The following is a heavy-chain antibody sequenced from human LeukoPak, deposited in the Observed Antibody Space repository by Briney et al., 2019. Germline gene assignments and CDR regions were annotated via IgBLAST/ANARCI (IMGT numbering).Heavy chain of an antibody. CDR1: GGSISSSSYY. V-gene: IGHV4-39*07. CDR3: ARDMGQDYVWGSYPPRDAFDI. Sequence: SETLSLTCTVSGGSISSSSYYWGWIRQPPGKGLEWIGSIYYSGSTYYNPSLKSRVTISVDTSKNQFSLKLSSVTAADTAVYYCARDMGQDYVWGSYPPRDAFDIWGQGTMVTVSS. J-gene: IGHJ3*02. CDR2: IYYSGST. D-gene: IGHD3-16*02.